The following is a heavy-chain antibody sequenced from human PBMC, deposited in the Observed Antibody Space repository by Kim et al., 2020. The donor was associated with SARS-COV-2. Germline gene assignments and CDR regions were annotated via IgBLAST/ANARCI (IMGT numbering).Heavy chain of an antibody. D-gene: IGHD3-16*01. CDR2: ISSSSSTI. J-gene: IGHJ6*02. CDR1: GFTFSSYS. CDR3: ARKGYHMAGGGSYYYYGMDV. Sequence: GGSLRLSCAASGFTFSSYSMNWVRQAPGKGLEWVSYISSSSSTIYYADSVKGRFTISRDNAKNSLYLQMNSLRAEDTAVYYCARKGYHMAGGGSYYYYGMDVWGQGTTVTVSS. V-gene: IGHV3-48*04.